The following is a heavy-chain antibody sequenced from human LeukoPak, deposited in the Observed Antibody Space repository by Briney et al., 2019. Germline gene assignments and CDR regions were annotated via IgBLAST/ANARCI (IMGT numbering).Heavy chain of an antibody. J-gene: IGHJ4*02. CDR3: AGTAQGRTRSDY. V-gene: IGHV3-23*01. Sequence: QSGGSLRLSCAASGFTFSHYAMNWVRQAPGKGLEWVSAISGSGDSTYYADSVKGRFTISRDNSKNTLYLQMNSLRAEDTAVYYCAGTAQGRTRSDYWGQGTLVTVSS. D-gene: IGHD2-2*01. CDR2: ISGSGDST. CDR1: GFTFSHYA.